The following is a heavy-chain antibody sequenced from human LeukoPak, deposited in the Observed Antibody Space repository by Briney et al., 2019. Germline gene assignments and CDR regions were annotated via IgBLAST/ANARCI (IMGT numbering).Heavy chain of an antibody. D-gene: IGHD3-16*01. CDR1: GGSISSYY. V-gene: IGHV4-4*07. Sequence: SETLSLTCTVSGGSISSYYWSWIRQPAGKGLEWIGRIYTSGSTNYNPSLKSRVTISVDKSKNQFSLKLGSVTAADTAVYYCARDVGADVWGMFYFDYWGQGTLVTVSS. CDR2: IYTSGST. CDR3: ARDVGADVWGMFYFDY. J-gene: IGHJ4*02.